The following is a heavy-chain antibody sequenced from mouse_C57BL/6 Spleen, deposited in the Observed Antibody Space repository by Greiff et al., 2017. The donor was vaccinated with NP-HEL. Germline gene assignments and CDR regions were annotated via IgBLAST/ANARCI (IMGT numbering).Heavy chain of an antibody. V-gene: IGHV1-61*01. Sequence: QSCKASGYTFTSYWMDWVKQRPGQGLEWIGNIYPSDSETHYNQKFKDKATLTVDKSSSTAYMQLSSLTSEDSAVYYCAREGQADAMDYWGQGTSVTVSS. CDR2: IYPSDSET. CDR3: AREGQADAMDY. D-gene: IGHD3-3*01. CDR1: GYTFTSYW. J-gene: IGHJ4*01.